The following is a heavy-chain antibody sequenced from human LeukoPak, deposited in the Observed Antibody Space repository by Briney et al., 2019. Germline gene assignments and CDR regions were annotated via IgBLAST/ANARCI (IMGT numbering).Heavy chain of an antibody. CDR3: ARSAGWWSLDY. Sequence: SETLSLTCAVYGGSFSGYYWSWIRQPPGKGLDWVGEISHGGITKYNPSLKNRVTISKDNSRNEFSLKLNSVTAADTAVYFCARSAGWWSLDYWGQGALVTVSA. CDR1: GGSFSGYY. J-gene: IGHJ4*02. V-gene: IGHV4-34*01. D-gene: IGHD2-8*02. CDR2: ISHGGIT.